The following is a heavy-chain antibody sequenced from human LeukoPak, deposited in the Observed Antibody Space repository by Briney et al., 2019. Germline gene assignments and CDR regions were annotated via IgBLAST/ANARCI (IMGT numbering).Heavy chain of an antibody. Sequence: PGGSLRLSCAASGVTLSPYGMHWVRQAPGKGVEWVAVISYEGGTQHYADSVKGRFIISRNNPRNTLYLQMNILRTEDTAVYYCAKEGTPQVSTWYDLWGQGTQVIVSS. D-gene: IGHD3-10*01. CDR1: GVTLSPYG. V-gene: IGHV3-30*18. CDR3: AKEGTPQVSTWYDL. CDR2: ISYEGGTQ. J-gene: IGHJ5*02.